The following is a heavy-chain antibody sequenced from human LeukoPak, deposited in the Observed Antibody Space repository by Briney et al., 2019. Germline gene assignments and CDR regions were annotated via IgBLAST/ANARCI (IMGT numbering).Heavy chain of an antibody. CDR1: GGSFSGYY. CDR2: INHSGST. Sequence: SETLSLTCAVYGGSFSGYYWSWIRRPPGKGLEWIGEINHSGSTNYNPSLKSRVTISVDTSKNQFSLKLSSVTAADTAVYYCAQVHGNWFDPWGQGTLVTVSS. CDR3: AQVHGNWFDP. J-gene: IGHJ5*02. V-gene: IGHV4-34*01.